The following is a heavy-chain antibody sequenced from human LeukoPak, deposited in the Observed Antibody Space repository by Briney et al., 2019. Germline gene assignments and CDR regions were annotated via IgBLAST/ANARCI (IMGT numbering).Heavy chain of an antibody. CDR3: ARELGYCSSTSCSHGMDV. CDR2: INPNSGGT. V-gene: IGHV1-2*02. D-gene: IGHD2-2*01. CDR1: GYTFTGYY. Sequence: ASVKVSCKASGYTFTGYYMHCVRQAPGQGLEWMGWINPNSGGTNYAQKFQGRVTMTRDTSISTAYMEISRLRYDDTAVYYCARELGYCSSTSCSHGMDVWGQGTTVTVSS. J-gene: IGHJ6*02.